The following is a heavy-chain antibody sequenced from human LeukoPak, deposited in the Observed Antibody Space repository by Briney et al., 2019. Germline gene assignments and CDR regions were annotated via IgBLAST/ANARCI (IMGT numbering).Heavy chain of an antibody. J-gene: IGHJ4*02. V-gene: IGHV2-5*02. CDR2: IYWDDDK. CDR3: AHGELGGDYFDY. CDR1: GFSPSTSGVG. D-gene: IGHD1-26*01. Sequence: SGPTLVKPTQTLTLTCTFSGFSPSTSGVGVGWIRQPPGKALEWLALIYWDDDKRYSPSLKSRLTITKDTSKNQVVLTMTNMDPVDTATYYCAHGELGGDYFDYWGQGTLVTVSS.